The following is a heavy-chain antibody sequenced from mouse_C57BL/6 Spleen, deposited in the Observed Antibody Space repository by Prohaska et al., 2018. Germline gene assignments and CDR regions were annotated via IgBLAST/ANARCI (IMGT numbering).Heavy chain of an antibody. Sequence: QVTLKESGPGILQSSQTLSLTCSFSVFSLSTFGMGVGCILQPSGTVLEWLAHICLDDDKYYNPALKSLLTISKDTSKNQVFLKIANVDTADTATYFCTRINYRYGNYDDAMDYWGQGTSVTVSS. CDR3: TRINYRYGNYDDAMDY. CDR2: ICLDDDK. J-gene: IGHJ4*01. V-gene: IGHV8-8*01. D-gene: IGHD2-1*01. CDR1: VFSLSTFGMG.